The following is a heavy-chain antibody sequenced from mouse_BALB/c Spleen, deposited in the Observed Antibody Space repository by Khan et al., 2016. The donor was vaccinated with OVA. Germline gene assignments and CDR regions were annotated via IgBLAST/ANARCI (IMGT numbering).Heavy chain of an antibody. Sequence: VQLVESGPGLVAPSQSLSITCTVSGFSLTSYGVYWVRQPPGKGLEWLVVIWSDGNTNYNSVLKSRLSISKDNSKSQVFLKMNSLQTDDTAIYYCARWFDGYSSLYAMDYWGQGTSVTVSS. CDR1: GFSLTSYG. V-gene: IGHV2-6*02. J-gene: IGHJ4*01. CDR2: IWSDGNT. CDR3: ARWFDGYSSLYAMDY. D-gene: IGHD2-3*01.